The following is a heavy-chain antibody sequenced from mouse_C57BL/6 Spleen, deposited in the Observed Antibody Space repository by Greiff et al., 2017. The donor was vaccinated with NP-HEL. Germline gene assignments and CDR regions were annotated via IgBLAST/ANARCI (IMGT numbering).Heavy chain of an antibody. V-gene: IGHV1-82*01. CDR1: GYAFSSSW. CDR3: ARDDGYPYYFDY. D-gene: IGHD2-3*01. Sequence: QVQLQQSGPELVKPGASVKISCKASGYAFSSSWMNWVKQRPGKGLEWIGRIYPGDGDTNYNGKFKGKATLTADKSSSTAYMQLSSLTSEDSAVYFCARDDGYPYYFDYWGQGTTRTVSS. CDR2: IYPGDGDT. J-gene: IGHJ2*01.